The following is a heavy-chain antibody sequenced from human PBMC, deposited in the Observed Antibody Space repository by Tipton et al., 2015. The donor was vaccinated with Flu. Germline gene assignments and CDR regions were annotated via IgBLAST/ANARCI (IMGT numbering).Heavy chain of an antibody. Sequence: SLRLSCAASGFTLSLYAIHWVRQAPGKGLEWVTLISKDGREKRFADSVKGRFTISRDNSKNMVSLQMNSLRGEDTAVYYCARDLPYSGRAFDVWGQGTVVTVSS. CDR1: GFTLSLYA. D-gene: IGHD1-26*01. J-gene: IGHJ3*01. V-gene: IGHV3-30*04. CDR3: ARDLPYSGRAFDV. CDR2: ISKDGREK.